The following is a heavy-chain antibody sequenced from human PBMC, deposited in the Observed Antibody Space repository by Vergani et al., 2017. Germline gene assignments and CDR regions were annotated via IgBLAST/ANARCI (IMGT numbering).Heavy chain of an antibody. CDR3: ARDQANAGGRPVAIDV. D-gene: IGHD1-1*01. CDR2: IIPIFGTA. V-gene: IGHV1-69*06. J-gene: IGHJ3*01. Sequence: QVQLVQSGAEVKKPGSSVKVSCKASGGTFSSYAISWVRQAPGQGLEWMGGIIPIFGTANYAQKFQGRVTITADNSKSTAYMELSSLRSEDTAVYYCARDQANAGGRPVAIDVWGQGTMVTVSS. CDR1: GGTFSSYA.